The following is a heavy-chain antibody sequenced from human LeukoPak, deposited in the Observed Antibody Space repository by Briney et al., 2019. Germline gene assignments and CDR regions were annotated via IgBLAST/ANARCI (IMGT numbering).Heavy chain of an antibody. J-gene: IGHJ5*02. V-gene: IGHV4-34*01. D-gene: IGHD4-23*01. CDR3: ARVLRWSFNWFDP. CDR2: INHSGST. CDR1: GGSFSGYY. Sequence: SETLSLTCAVYGGSFSGYYWSWIRQPPGKGLEWIGEINHSGSTNYNPSLKSRVTISVDTSKNQFSLRLSSVTAADTAVCYCARVLRWSFNWFDPWGQGTLVTVSS.